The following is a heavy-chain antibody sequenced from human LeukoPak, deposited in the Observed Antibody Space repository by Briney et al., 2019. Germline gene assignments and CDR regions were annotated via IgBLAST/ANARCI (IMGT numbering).Heavy chain of an antibody. CDR3: ARVSDDYVWGSNNFDY. CDR2: ISSSSSTI. D-gene: IGHD3-16*01. V-gene: IGHV3-48*01. J-gene: IGHJ4*02. Sequence: PGGSLRLSCAASGFTFSSYSMNWVRQAPGKGLEWVSYISSSSSTIYYADSVKGRFTISRDNAKNSLYLQMNSLRAEDTAVYYCARVSDDYVWGSNNFDYWAREPWSPSPQ. CDR1: GFTFSSYS.